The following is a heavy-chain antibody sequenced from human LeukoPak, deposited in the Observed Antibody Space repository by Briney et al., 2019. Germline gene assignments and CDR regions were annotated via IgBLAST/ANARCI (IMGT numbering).Heavy chain of an antibody. V-gene: IGHV3-23*01. CDR1: GYTFSSYA. J-gene: IGHJ4*02. CDR3: ANAGSGSYPPDY. D-gene: IGHD3-10*01. CDR2: ISGREGST. Sequence: GGSLRLSCAASGYTFSSYAMSWVRQAPGKGLEWVSSISGREGSTYYADSVKGRFTISRDNSKTTVYLQMNSLRAEDTAVYYCANAGSGSYPPDYWGQGTLVTVSS.